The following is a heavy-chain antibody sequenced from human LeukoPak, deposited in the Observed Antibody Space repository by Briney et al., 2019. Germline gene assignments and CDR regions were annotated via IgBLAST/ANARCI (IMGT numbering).Heavy chain of an antibody. CDR1: GGSISSSSYY. CDR2: IYYSGST. D-gene: IGHD1-26*01. V-gene: IGHV4-39*07. Sequence: SETLSLTCTVSGGSISSSSYYWGWIRQPPGKGLEWIGSIYYSGSTYYNPSLKSRVTISVDTSKNQFSLKLSSVTAADTAVYYCARLGSYYYGMDVWGQGTTVTVSS. CDR3: ARLGSYYYGMDV. J-gene: IGHJ6*02.